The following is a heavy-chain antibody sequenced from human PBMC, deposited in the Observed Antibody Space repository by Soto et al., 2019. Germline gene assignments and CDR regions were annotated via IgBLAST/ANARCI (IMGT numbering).Heavy chain of an antibody. V-gene: IGHV3-15*01. D-gene: IGHD6-13*01. J-gene: IGHJ4*02. CDR1: GFTFNNAW. CDR3: TTIANIAAAGSFDY. CDR2: IKSKTAGGTT. Sequence: EVQLVESGGGLVKPGGSLRLSCAAFGFTFNNAWMSWVRQAPGKGLQWVGRIKSKTAGGTTDYAAPVKGRFTISRDDSKNTLYLQMNSLKTADTAVYYCTTIANIAAAGSFDYWGQGTLVTVSS.